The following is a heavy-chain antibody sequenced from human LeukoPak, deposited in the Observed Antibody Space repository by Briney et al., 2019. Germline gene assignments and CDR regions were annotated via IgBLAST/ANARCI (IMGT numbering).Heavy chain of an antibody. CDR1: GFTFSSYA. Sequence: GGSLRLSCVASGFTFSSYAMNWVRQAPGKGLEWVSTISGSGGRTYYADSVKGRFTISRDKSKNTLYLQMNSLRADDTAVYYCAKYARVVVVITPGYWGQGTLVTVSS. CDR3: AKYARVVVVITPGY. D-gene: IGHD3-22*01. V-gene: IGHV3-23*01. CDR2: ISGSGGRT. J-gene: IGHJ4*02.